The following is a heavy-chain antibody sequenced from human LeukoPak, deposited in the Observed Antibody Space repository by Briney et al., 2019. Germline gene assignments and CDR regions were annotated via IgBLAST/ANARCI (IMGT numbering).Heavy chain of an antibody. CDR1: GGSISSYY. CDR2: IYTSGST. CDR3: ASSVAVPAAPLYYYYMDV. D-gene: IGHD2-2*01. Sequence: PSETLSLTCTVSGGSISSYYWSWIRQPAGKGLEWIGRIYTSGSTNYNPSLKSRVTMSVDTSKNQFSLKLSPVTAADTAVYYCASSVAVPAAPLYYYYMDVWGKGTTVTVSS. J-gene: IGHJ6*03. V-gene: IGHV4-4*07.